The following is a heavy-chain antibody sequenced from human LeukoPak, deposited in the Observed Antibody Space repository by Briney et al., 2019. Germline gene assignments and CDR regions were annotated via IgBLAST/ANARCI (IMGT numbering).Heavy chain of an antibody. V-gene: IGHV3-53*01. CDR1: GFTVSSNY. CDR2: IYSGGTT. CDR3: ASSTDFWSGYFDY. Sequence: GGSLRLSCAASGFTVSSNYMSWVRQAPGKGLEWVSVIYSGGTTYYPDSVKGRFTISRDNSKNTLYLQMNSLRAEDTAVYYCASSTDFWSGYFDYWGQGTLVTVSS. J-gene: IGHJ4*02. D-gene: IGHD3-3*01.